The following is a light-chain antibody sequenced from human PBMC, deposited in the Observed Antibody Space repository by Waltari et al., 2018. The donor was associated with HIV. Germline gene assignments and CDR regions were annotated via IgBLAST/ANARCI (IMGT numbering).Light chain of an antibody. CDR1: SSEVGAYNY. V-gene: IGLV2-14*03. J-gene: IGLJ3*02. Sequence: QSALTQPASVAGSAGQSITISCTGTSSEVGAYNYVSWYQHHPGKAPKLIIYDVSYRPSGISNRFSGSKSGSTASLTISGLQAEDEADYYCTSYTNINSLAFGGGTKLTVL. CDR2: DVS. CDR3: TSYTNINSLA.